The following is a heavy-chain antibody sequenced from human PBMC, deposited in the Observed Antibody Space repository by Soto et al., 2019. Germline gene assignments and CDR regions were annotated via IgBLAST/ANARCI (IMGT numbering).Heavy chain of an antibody. CDR2: INHSGST. CDR3: ARDKITGLFDY. J-gene: IGHJ4*02. V-gene: IGHV4-34*01. Sequence: SETLSLTCAVYGGSFSSYYWTWIRQPPGTGLEWIGEINHSGSTNHNPSLKSRVTISVDTSKNQFSLKLTSVTAADTAVYYCARDKITGLFDYWGQGTLVTVSS. D-gene: IGHD2-8*02. CDR1: GGSFSSYY.